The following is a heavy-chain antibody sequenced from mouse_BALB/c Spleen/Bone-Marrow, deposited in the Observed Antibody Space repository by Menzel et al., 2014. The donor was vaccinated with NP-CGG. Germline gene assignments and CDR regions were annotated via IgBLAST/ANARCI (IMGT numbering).Heavy chain of an antibody. D-gene: IGHD1-1*01. CDR3: ARSYYGSSYYFDY. J-gene: IGHJ2*01. V-gene: IGHV5-17*02. CDR2: ISSGSSTI. CDR1: GFTLSSFG. Sequence: EVMLVESGGGLVQPGGSRKLSCAASGFTLSSFGMHWVRQAPEKGLEWVAYISSGSSTIYYADTVKGRFTISRDNPKNTLFLQMTSLRSEDTAMYYCARSYYGSSYYFDYWGQGTTLTVSS.